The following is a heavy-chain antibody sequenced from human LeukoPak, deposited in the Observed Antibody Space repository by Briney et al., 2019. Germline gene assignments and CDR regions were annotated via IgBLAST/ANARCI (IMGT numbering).Heavy chain of an antibody. CDR3: ARGKLGYCTNGVCYFYYGMDV. J-gene: IGHJ6*02. V-gene: IGHV3-23*01. CDR2: ISGSGGST. D-gene: IGHD2-8*01. CDR1: GFTFSSYA. Sequence: GGSLRLSCAASGFTFSSYAMSWVRQAPGKGLEWVSAISGSGGSTYYADSVKGRFTISRDNSKNTLYLQMNSLRAEDTAVYYCARGKLGYCTNGVCYFYYGMDVWGQGTTVTVSS.